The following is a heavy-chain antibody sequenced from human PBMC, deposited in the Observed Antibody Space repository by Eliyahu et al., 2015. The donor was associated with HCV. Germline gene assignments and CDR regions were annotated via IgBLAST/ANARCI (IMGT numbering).Heavy chain of an antibody. CDR1: GGSLTPYY. D-gene: IGHD6-19*01. J-gene: IGHJ5*02. CDR3: AGGGGGIAVAGTGGWFDP. CDR2: IHPSGMT. V-gene: IGHV4-59*01. Sequence: QVQLQESGPGLVKPSETLSLTCIVXGGSLTPYYWSWXRQPPGKGLGGIVYIHPSGMTNXXPXLKSRVTISLDTSKNQFSLNLTSVTAADTAVYYCAGGGGGIAVAGTGGWFDPWGQGTLVTVSS.